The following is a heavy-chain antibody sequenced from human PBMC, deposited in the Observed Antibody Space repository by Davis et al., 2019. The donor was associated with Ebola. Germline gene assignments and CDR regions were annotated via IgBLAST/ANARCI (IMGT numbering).Heavy chain of an antibody. CDR1: GFTFRNYA. J-gene: IGHJ5*02. V-gene: IGHV3-23*01. CDR3: AKSSKDYNILTGLFDP. Sequence: PGGSLRLSCVASGFTFRNYAMSWVRQAPGTGLEWVSAISGSGGHTFYADFVKGRFTISRDNSRNTLYLQMNSLRAEDTAVYYCAKSSKDYNILTGLFDPWGQGTLVTVSS. CDR2: ISGSGGHT. D-gene: IGHD3-9*01.